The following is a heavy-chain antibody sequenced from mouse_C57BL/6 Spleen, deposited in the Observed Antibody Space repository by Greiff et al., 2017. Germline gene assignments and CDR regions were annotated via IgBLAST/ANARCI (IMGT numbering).Heavy chain of an antibody. J-gene: IGHJ4*01. D-gene: IGHD2-1*01. CDR2: ISYDGSN. V-gene: IGHV3-6*01. Sequence: ESGPGLVKPSQSLSLTCSVTGYSITSGYYWNWIRQFPGNKLEWMGYISYDGSNNYNPSLKNRISITRDTSKNQFFLKLNSVTTEDTATYYCARERGIYYGNYAMDYWGQGTSVTVSS. CDR1: GYSITSGYY. CDR3: ARERGIYYGNYAMDY.